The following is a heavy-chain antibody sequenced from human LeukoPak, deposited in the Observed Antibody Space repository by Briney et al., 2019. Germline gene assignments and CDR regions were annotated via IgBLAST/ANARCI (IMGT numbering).Heavy chain of an antibody. CDR1: GGTFISYA. CDR3: AYYSGYDFGSFDS. J-gene: IGHJ4*02. D-gene: IGHD5-12*01. V-gene: IGHV1-69*04. CDR2: IIPILGIA. Sequence: ASVKVSCKASGGTFISYAISWVRQAPGQGGEWMGRIIPILGIANYAQKFQGRVTITADKSTSTAYMQLSSLRSEDTAVYYCAYYSGYDFGSFDSWGQGTLVTVSS.